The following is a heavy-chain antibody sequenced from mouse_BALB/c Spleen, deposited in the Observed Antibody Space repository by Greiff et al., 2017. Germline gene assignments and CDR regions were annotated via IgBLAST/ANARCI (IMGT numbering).Heavy chain of an antibody. CDR3: ARDNGYAMDY. Sequence: VQLQQSGPGLVGPSQSLSITCTVSGFSLTSYGVHWVRQPPGKGLEWLGVIWAGGSTNYNSALMSRLSISKDNSKSQVFLKMNSLQTDDTAMYYCARDNGYAMDYWGQGTSVTVSS. J-gene: IGHJ4*01. CDR1: GFSLTSYG. CDR2: IWAGGST. V-gene: IGHV2-9*02.